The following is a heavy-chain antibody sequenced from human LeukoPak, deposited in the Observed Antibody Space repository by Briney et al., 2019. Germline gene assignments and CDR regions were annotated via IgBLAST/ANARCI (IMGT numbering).Heavy chain of an antibody. V-gene: IGHV1-2*02. D-gene: IGHD6-6*01. J-gene: IGHJ4*02. CDR2: INPNTGAT. CDR1: GYTFTGQD. CDR3: ASYPRYSSSPPFDY. Sequence: ASVKVSCKASGYTFTGQDMHWVRQAPGQGFEWMGWINPNTGATNYAQKFQGRVTMTRDTTINTAYMALTSLTSDDTAVYYCASYPRYSSSPPFDYWGQGTMVTVSP.